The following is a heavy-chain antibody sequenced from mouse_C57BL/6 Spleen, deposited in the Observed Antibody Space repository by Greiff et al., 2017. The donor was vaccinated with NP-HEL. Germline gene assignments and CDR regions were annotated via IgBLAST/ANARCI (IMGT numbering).Heavy chain of an antibody. D-gene: IGHD2-3*01. CDR3: TRSYDGYPYYFDY. Sequence: QVQLKESGAELVRPGASVTLSCKASGYTFTDYEMHWVKQTPVHGLEWIGAIDPETGGTAYNQKFKGQAILTADKSSSAAYMELRSLTSEDSAVYYCTRSYDGYPYYFDYWGQGTTLTVSS. CDR1: GYTFTDYE. J-gene: IGHJ2*01. V-gene: IGHV1-15*01. CDR2: IDPETGGT.